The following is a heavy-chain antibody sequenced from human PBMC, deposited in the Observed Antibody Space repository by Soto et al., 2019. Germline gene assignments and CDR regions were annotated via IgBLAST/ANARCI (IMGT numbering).Heavy chain of an antibody. J-gene: IGHJ6*02. CDR1: GGTFGSYA. D-gene: IGHD2-2*01. CDR3: ARSQGSSTSLEIYYCYYYGMDV. Sequence: SVKVSCKASGGTFGSYAISWVRQAPGQGLEWMGGIIPIPGTANYAQKFQGRVTIAADESTSTAYMELSSLRSEDTAVYYCARSQGSSTSLEIYYCYYYGMDVWGQGTTVTVAS. CDR2: IIPIPGTA. V-gene: IGHV1-69*13.